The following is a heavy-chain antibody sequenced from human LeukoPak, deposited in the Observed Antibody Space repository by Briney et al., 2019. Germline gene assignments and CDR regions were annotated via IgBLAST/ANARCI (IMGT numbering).Heavy chain of an antibody. Sequence: ESGPTLVNPTQTLTLTCTFSGFSLSTSGVGVGWIRQPPGKALEWLALIYWNDDKRYSPSLKSRLTITKDTSKNQVVLTMTNMDPVDTATYYCAHASYYDFWSGYHTFHFDYWGQGTLVTVSS. J-gene: IGHJ4*02. D-gene: IGHD3-3*01. CDR3: AHASYYDFWSGYHTFHFDY. CDR2: IYWNDDK. CDR1: GFSLSTSGVG. V-gene: IGHV2-5*01.